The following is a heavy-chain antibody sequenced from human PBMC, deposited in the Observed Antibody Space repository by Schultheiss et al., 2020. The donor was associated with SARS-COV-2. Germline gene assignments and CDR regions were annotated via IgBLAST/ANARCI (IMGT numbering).Heavy chain of an antibody. D-gene: IGHD2-15*01. CDR2: IYSGGST. J-gene: IGHJ6*02. CDR3: ARDHCSGGSCYYYYYGMDV. CDR1: GFTFSSYA. V-gene: IGHV3-66*02. Sequence: GGSLRLSCAASGFTFSSYAMSWVRQAPGKGLEWVSVIYSGGSTYYADSVKGRFTISRDNSKNTLYLQMNSLRAEDTAVYYCARDHCSGGSCYYYYYGMDVWGQGSTVTVSS.